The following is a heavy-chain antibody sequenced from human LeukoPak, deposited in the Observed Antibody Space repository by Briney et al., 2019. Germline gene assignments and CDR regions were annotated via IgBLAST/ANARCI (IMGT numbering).Heavy chain of an antibody. CDR3: ARGGITMVRGVPNNWFDH. D-gene: IGHD3-10*01. CDR2: INHSGST. V-gene: IGHV4-34*01. CDR1: GGSFSGYY. J-gene: IGHJ5*02. Sequence: SETLSLTCAVYGGSFSGYYWSWIRQPPGKGLEWIGEINHSGSTNYNPSLKSRVTISVDTSKNQFSLKLSSVTAADTAVYYCARGGITMVRGVPNNWFDHWGQGTLVTVSS.